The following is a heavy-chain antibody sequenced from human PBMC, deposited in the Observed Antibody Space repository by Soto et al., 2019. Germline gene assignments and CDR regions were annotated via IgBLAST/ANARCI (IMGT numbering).Heavy chain of an antibody. CDR2: INHSGST. V-gene: IGHV4-34*01. J-gene: IGHJ5*02. CDR1: GGSFSGYY. D-gene: IGHD2-2*01. Sequence: SETLSLTCAVYGGSFSGYYWSWIRQPPGKGLEWIGEINHSGSTNYNPSLKSRVTISVDTSKNQFSLKLSSVTAADTAVYYCARLGEYYQSLDPWGQGTLVTVSS. CDR3: ARLGEYYQSLDP.